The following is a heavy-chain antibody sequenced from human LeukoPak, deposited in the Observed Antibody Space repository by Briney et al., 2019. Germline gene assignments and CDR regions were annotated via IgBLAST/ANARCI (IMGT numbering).Heavy chain of an antibody. CDR3: ARVFYYGSGTFDL. V-gene: IGHV4-59*01. Sequence: SESLSLTCTVSAGSLSSYYSSWIRQPPGKGLEWIGYIYYSGSTTYNPSLRSRVTISVDTSKNQFSLRLSSVTAADTAVYYCARVFYYGSGTFDLWGRGTLVTVSS. CDR1: AGSLSSYY. J-gene: IGHJ2*01. D-gene: IGHD3-10*01. CDR2: IYYSGST.